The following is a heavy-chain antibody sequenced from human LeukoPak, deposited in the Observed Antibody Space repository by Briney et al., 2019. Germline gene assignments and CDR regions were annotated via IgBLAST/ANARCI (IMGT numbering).Heavy chain of an antibody. J-gene: IGHJ4*02. CDR2: ISAYNGNT. V-gene: IGHV1-18*04. CDR3: ARDANTMVRGAIDY. D-gene: IGHD3-10*01. Sequence: ASVKVSCKASGYTFTSYGTSWVRQAPGQGLEWMGWISAYNGNTNYAQKLQGRVTMTTDTSTSTAYMELRSLRSDHTAVYYCARDANTMVRGAIDYWGQGTLVTVSS. CDR1: GYTFTSYG.